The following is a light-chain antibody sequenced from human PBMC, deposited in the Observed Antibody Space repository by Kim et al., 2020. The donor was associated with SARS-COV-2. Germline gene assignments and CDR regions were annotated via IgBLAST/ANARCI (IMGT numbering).Light chain of an antibody. CDR3: QQYNSEPWT. CDR1: QSISSW. V-gene: IGKV1-5*01. CDR2: AAS. Sequence: AAVGDRVSITCRASQSISSWLAWYQQKPGKAPKLLIYAASSLESGVPSRFRGSGSGTDFTLTISSLQPDDFATYYCQQYNSEPWTFGQGTKVDIK. J-gene: IGKJ1*01.